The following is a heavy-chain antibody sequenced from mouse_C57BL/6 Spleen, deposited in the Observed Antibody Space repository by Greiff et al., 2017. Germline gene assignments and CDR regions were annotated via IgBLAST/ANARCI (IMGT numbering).Heavy chain of an antibody. CDR3: ATTVAYAMDD. CDR2: ISYDGSN. Sequence: EVQVVESGPGLVKPSQSLSLTCSVTGYSITSGYYWNWIRQFPGNKLEWMGYISYDGSNNYNPSLKNRISITRDTSKNQFFLKLNSVTTEDTATYYCATTVAYAMDDWGQGTSVTVSS. D-gene: IGHD1-1*01. CDR1: GYSITSGYY. J-gene: IGHJ4*01. V-gene: IGHV3-6*01.